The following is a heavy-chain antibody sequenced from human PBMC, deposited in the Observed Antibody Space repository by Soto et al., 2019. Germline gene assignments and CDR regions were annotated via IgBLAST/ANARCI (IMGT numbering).Heavy chain of an antibody. D-gene: IGHD2-2*01. Sequence: GGSLRLSCAASGFTFNNYAMTWVRQAPGKGLEWVSLISGSGVSTYYADSVKGRFTISRDNSKNTLFLQMSSLRADDTAIYYCAKDYAPAGRAYYYYGMDAWGQGTTVTVSS. CDR2: ISGSGVST. V-gene: IGHV3-23*01. CDR1: GFTFNNYA. J-gene: IGHJ6*02. CDR3: AKDYAPAGRAYYYYGMDA.